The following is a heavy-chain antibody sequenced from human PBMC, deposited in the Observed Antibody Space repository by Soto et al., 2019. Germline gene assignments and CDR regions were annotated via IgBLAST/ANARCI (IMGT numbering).Heavy chain of an antibody. D-gene: IGHD6-19*01. Sequence: GASLRVSYKSSGYTFANFDFSWLRQAPGQGLEWMGWVSNRNGVTNYAENFRDRGTISTDTSTNTVYMELRSLRSDDTAVYFCARERLNTGWYGFDYWGQGTQVTVSS. J-gene: IGHJ4*02. V-gene: IGHV1-18*04. CDR3: ARERLNTGWYGFDY. CDR1: GYTFANFD. CDR2: VSNRNGVT.